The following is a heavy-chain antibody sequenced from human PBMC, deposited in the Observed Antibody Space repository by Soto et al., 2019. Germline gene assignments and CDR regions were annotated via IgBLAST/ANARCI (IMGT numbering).Heavy chain of an antibody. CDR2: IIPIFGTA. D-gene: IGHD3-10*01. CDR1: GGTFSSYA. V-gene: IGHV1-69*13. Sequence: SVKVSCKDSGGTFSSYAISWVRQAPGQGLEWMGGIIPIFGTANYAQEFQGRVTITADESTSTAYMELSSLRSEDTAVYYCARVPRYGSGSYHCYYYGTDVWGQGTTVTVSS. CDR3: ARVPRYGSGSYHCYYYGTDV. J-gene: IGHJ6*02.